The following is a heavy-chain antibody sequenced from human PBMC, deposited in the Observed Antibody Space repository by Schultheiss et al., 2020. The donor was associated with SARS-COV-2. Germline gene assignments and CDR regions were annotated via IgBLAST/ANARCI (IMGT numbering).Heavy chain of an antibody. CDR1: GFTFSSYS. Sequence: GESLKISCAASGFTFSSYSMNWVRQAPGKGLEWVSYISSSSSTIYYADSVKGRFTISRDNAKNSLYLQMNSLRAEDTAVYYCARGWYYYDSSGYADAFDIWGQGTMVTVSS. CDR3: ARGWYYYDSSGYADAFDI. J-gene: IGHJ3*02. V-gene: IGHV3-48*01. CDR2: ISSSSSTI. D-gene: IGHD3-22*01.